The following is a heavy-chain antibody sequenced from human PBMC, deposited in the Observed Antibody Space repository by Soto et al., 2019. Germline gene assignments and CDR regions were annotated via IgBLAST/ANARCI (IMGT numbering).Heavy chain of an antibody. Sequence: SETLSLTCTVSGGSISSSSYYWGWIRQPPGKGLEWIGSIYYSGSTYYNPSLKSRVTISVDTSKNHFSLKLSSVTAADTAVYYCAAPGDIVATIGNFDYWGQGTLVTVSS. J-gene: IGHJ4*02. D-gene: IGHD5-12*01. CDR1: GGSISSSSYY. CDR3: AAPGDIVATIGNFDY. V-gene: IGHV4-39*01. CDR2: IYYSGST.